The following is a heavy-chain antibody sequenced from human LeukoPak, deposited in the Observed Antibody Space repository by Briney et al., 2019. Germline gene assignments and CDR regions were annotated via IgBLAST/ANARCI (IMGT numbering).Heavy chain of an antibody. D-gene: IGHD3-3*01. CDR3: ARDSVTIFGVVIA. V-gene: IGHV3-23*01. CDR1: GFTFSSYA. Sequence: GGSLSLSCAASGFTFSSYAMSWVRKAPGKGLEWVSAISGSGGSTYYADSVKGRFTISRDNAKNSLYLQMNSLRAEDTAVYYCARDSVTIFGVVIAWGQGTLVTVSS. CDR2: ISGSGGST. J-gene: IGHJ5*02.